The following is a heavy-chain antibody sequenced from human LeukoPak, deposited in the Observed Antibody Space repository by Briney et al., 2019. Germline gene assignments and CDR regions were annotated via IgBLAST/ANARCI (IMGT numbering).Heavy chain of an antibody. V-gene: IGHV1-8*01. CDR1: GYTFTSYD. Sequence: ASVKVSCKASGYTFTSYDINWVRQATGQGLEWMGWMNPNSGNTGYAQKFQGRVTMTRNTSISTAYMELSSLRSEDTAVYYCARSVTYYYDSSGSPTFYYYMDVWGKGTTVTASS. CDR2: MNPNSGNT. CDR3: ARSVTYYYDSSGSPTFYYYMDV. J-gene: IGHJ6*03. D-gene: IGHD3-22*01.